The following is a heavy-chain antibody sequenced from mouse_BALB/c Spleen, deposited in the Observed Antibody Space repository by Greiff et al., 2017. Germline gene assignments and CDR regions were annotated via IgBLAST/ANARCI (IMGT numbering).Heavy chain of an antibody. CDR2: INSNGGST. D-gene: IGHD2-3*01. Sequence: EVKVVESGGGLVQPGGSLKLSCAASGFTFSSYGMSWVRQTPDKRLELVATINSNGGSTYYPDSVKGRFTISRDNAKNTLYLQMSSLKSEDTAMYYCARVGWLPNYFDYWGQGTTLTVSS. V-gene: IGHV5-6-3*01. J-gene: IGHJ2*01. CDR3: ARVGWLPNYFDY. CDR1: GFTFSSYG.